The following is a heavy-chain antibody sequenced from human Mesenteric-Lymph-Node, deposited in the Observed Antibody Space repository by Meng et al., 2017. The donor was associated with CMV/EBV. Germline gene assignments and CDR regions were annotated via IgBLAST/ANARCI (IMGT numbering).Heavy chain of an antibody. Sequence: SGYSISSGGYYWSWIRQHPGKGLEWIGYIYYTGSTYYNPSLKSRVTISVDLSKNHFSLNLISVTATDTAVYYCAREKPVAGEGLIDYWGQGTLVTVS. CDR2: IYYTGST. V-gene: IGHV4-31*02. CDR3: AREKPVAGEGLIDY. D-gene: IGHD6-19*01. J-gene: IGHJ4*02. CDR1: GYSISSGGYY.